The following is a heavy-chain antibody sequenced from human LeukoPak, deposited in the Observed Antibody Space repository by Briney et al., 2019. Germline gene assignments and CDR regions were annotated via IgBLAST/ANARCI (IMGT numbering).Heavy chain of an antibody. V-gene: IGHV3-21*01. CDR2: ISSSSYI. Sequence: GGSLRLSCAASGFSFHSYGMNWVRQAPGKGLEWVSSISSSSYIYYADSVKGRFTISRDNAKNSLYLQMNSLRAEDTAVYYCARENTMTTLDYWGQGTLVTVSS. D-gene: IGHD4-11*01. CDR3: ARENTMTTLDY. CDR1: GFSFHSYG. J-gene: IGHJ4*02.